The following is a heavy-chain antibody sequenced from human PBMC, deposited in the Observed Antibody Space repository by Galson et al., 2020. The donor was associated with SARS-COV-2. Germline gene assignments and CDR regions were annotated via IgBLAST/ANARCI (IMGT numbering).Heavy chain of an antibody. CDR2: ISSSGRTI. V-gene: IGHV3-48*03. CDR3: ARLDAYGPGY. Sequence: TGGSLRLSCAASGFSFSNYEMNWVRQAPGKGLEWISYISSSGRTIHYADSVKGRFTISRDNAKSSLSLQMNNLRAEDTAVYYCARLDAYGPGYWGQGTLVTVSS. CDR1: GFSFSNYE. J-gene: IGHJ4*02. D-gene: IGHD2-21*01.